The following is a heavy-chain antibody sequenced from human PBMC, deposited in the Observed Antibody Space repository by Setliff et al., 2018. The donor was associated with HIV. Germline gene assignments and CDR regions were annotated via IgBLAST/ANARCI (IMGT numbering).Heavy chain of an antibody. CDR3: ATIRAYYYDSSGQEYFQH. CDR2: INPNIGST. J-gene: IGHJ1*01. CDR1: GYTFTGYY. V-gene: IGHV1-2*06. D-gene: IGHD3-22*01. Sequence: ASVKVSCKASGYTFTGYYIHWVRQAPGQGLQWMGRINPNIGSTNYAQNFQGRATMTRDTSVNTAFMELSNLRSEDTAMYYCATIRAYYYDSSGQEYFQHWGHGTLVTVSS.